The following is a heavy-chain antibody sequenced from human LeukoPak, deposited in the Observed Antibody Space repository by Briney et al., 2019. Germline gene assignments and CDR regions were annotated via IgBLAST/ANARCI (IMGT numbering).Heavy chain of an antibody. D-gene: IGHD3-9*01. V-gene: IGHV3-33*01. CDR3: ARVLGRYFDWPSPYGMDV. Sequence: GGSLRLSCAASGFTFGSYGMHWVRQAPGKGLEWVAVIWHDGSNKYYADSVKGRFTISRDNSKNTLYLQMNSLRAEDTAMYYCARVLGRYFDWPSPYGMDVWGKGTTVTVSS. CDR2: IWHDGSNK. J-gene: IGHJ6*04. CDR1: GFTFGSYG.